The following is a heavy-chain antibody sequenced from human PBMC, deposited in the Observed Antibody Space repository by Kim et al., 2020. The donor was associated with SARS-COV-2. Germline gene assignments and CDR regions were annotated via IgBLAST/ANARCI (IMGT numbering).Heavy chain of an antibody. V-gene: IGHV3-23*01. Sequence: VKGRFTISKDNSKNPLFLQMNSLRVDDTAVYYCAKAAGVSAHVAVRFCYDYWGQGTPVTVSS. CDR3: AKAAGVSAHVAVRFCYDY. D-gene: IGHD2-21*01. J-gene: IGHJ4*02.